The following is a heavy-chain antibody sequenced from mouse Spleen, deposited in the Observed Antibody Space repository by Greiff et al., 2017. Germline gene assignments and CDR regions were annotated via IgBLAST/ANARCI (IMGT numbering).Heavy chain of an antibody. CDR3: AIITTGY. D-gene: IGHD1-1*01. CDR1: GYAFSSYW. V-gene: IGHV14-2*01. J-gene: IGHJ2*01. CDR2: IDPEDGET. Sequence: EVQLQQSGAELVKPGASVKISCKASGYAFSSYWMNWVKQRPGKGLEWIGRIDPEDGETKYAPKFQGKATITADTSSNTAYLQLSSLTSEDTAVYYCAIITTGYWGQGTTLTVSS.